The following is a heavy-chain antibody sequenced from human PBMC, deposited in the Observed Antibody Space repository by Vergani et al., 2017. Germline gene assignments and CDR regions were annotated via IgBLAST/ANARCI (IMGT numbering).Heavy chain of an antibody. J-gene: IGHJ5*02. CDR3: ARGASYFVRGCYADT. V-gene: IGHV1-69*13. Sequence: QVQLLQSGAAVRKPGSSVTVSCKASGDTFSNYAITWVRQAPGQGLQWMGRMIPTFDSKNYAPRFQGRVTLTADASASTAYMELTSLTSEYTAVYFCARGASYFVRGCYADTWGQGTLVTVS. CDR1: GDTFSNYA. D-gene: IGHD3-16*01. CDR2: MIPTFDSK.